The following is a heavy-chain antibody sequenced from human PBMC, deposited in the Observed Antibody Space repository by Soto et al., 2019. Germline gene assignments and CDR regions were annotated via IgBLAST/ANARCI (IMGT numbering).Heavy chain of an antibody. J-gene: IGHJ3*02. CDR2: ITATGGST. Sequence: GGSLRLSCAASGFTFSSYSMTWVRQAPGKGQEGVADITATGGSTCNADAVRGRCTITRDTSGNTLYLQMNSLRAEDTALDYCAKGMQAYWNYDALHIWGQGTMVTVSS. CDR1: GFTFSSYS. V-gene: IGHV3-23*01. CDR3: AKGMQAYWNYDALHI. D-gene: IGHD1-7*01.